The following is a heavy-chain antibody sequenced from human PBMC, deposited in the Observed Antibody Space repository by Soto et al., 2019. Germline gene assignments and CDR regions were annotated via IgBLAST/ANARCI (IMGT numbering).Heavy chain of an antibody. CDR1: GFTFSSYG. D-gene: IGHD6-13*01. CDR3: AKEWQQYFQH. J-gene: IGHJ1*01. Sequence: GGSLRLSCAASGFTFSSYGMHWVRQAPGKGLEWVAVISYDGSNKYYADSVKGRFTISRDNSKNTLYLQMNSLRAEDTAVYYCAKEWQQYFQHWGQGTLVTVSS. V-gene: IGHV3-30*18. CDR2: ISYDGSNK.